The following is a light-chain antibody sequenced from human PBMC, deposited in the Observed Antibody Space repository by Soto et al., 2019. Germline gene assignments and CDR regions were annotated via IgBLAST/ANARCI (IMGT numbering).Light chain of an antibody. J-gene: IGLJ1*01. CDR2: EVS. CDR3: CSYAGSSTFAFYV. CDR1: SSDVGSYNL. V-gene: IGLV2-23*02. Sequence: QSVLTQPASVSGSPGQSITISCTGTSSDVGSYNLVSWYQQHPGKAPKLMIYEVSKRPSGVSNRFSGSKSGNTASLTISGLQAGDEADYYCCSYAGSSTFAFYVFGTGTKVTVL.